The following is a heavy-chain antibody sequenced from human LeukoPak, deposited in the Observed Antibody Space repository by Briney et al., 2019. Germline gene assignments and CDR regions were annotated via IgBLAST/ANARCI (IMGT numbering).Heavy chain of an antibody. J-gene: IGHJ3*02. CDR3: AREWNYYTSGNKRVDAFDI. D-gene: IGHD3-10*01. CDR2: IYYTGST. Sequence: SETLSLTCTVSGDPISGFYWSWIRQPPGKGLEWLGYIYYTGSTDYNPSLKSRVTISVNTSKKQFSLKVNSVTAADTAVYYCAREWNYYTSGNKRVDAFDIWGQGTMVTVSS. V-gene: IGHV4-59*01. CDR1: GDPISGFY.